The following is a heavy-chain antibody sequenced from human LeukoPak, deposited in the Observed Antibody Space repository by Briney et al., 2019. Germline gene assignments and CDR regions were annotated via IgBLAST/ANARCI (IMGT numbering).Heavy chain of an antibody. CDR2: INAGNGNT. CDR3: ARGGGYCSSTSCLNYFDY. D-gene: IGHD2-2*01. Sequence: ASVKVSCKASGYTFTSYAMHWVRQAPGQRLEWMGWINAGNGNTKYSQKFQGRVTITRDTSASTAYMELSRLRSDDTAVYYCARGGGYCSSTSCLNYFDYWGQGTLVTVSS. J-gene: IGHJ4*02. V-gene: IGHV1-3*01. CDR1: GYTFTSYA.